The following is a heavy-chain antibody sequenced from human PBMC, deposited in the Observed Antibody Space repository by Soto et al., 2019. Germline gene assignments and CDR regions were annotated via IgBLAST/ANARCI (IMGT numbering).Heavy chain of an antibody. V-gene: IGHV3-23*01. D-gene: IGHD3-10*01. J-gene: IGHJ4*02. CDR1: GLTVRRYG. Sequence: EVHLLESGGGLVQPGGSLRLSCAVSGLTVRRYGMSWVRQAPGKGLEWVSGISNSGDDTYYADSVKGRFIISSGSSKNTVYLQMNSLRAEDTATYYCANDPRGPDYWGQGTLVTVSS. CDR2: ISNSGDDT. CDR3: ANDPRGPDY.